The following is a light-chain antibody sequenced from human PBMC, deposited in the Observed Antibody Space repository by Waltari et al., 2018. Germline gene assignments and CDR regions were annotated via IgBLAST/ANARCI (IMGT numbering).Light chain of an antibody. CDR1: INDVGVEDY. V-gene: IGLV2-11*01. J-gene: IGLJ3*02. Sequence: QSALTQPHSVSASPGQSVTIPCSGSINDVGVEDYVSWDQQLPGKAPKLILYDVVKRPSGVPSRFSGSKYGTTASLTISGLQTDDEATYYCCSYAGAYTFVFGGGTKLTVL. CDR3: CSYAGAYTFV. CDR2: DVV.